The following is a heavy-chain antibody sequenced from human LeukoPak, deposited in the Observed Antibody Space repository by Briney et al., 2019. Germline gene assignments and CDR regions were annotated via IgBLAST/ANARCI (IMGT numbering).Heavy chain of an antibody. CDR1: GFTFSSYA. J-gene: IGHJ4*02. CDR2: INHSGST. CDR3: ARGRSGIAVAGTRGRYFDY. D-gene: IGHD6-19*01. V-gene: IGHV4-34*01. Sequence: GSLRLSCAASGFTFSSYAMSWVRQAPGKGLEWIGEINHSGSTNYNPSLKSRVTISVDTSKNQFSLKLSSVTAADTAVYYCARGRSGIAVAGTRGRYFDYWGQGTLVTVSS.